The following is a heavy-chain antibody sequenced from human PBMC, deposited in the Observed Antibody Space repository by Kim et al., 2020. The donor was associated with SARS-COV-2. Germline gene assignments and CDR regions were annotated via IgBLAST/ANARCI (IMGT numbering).Heavy chain of an antibody. Sequence: GGSLRLSCAASGFTVSSNYMSWVRQAPGKGLEWVSVIYSGGSTYYADSVKGRFTISRDNSKNTLYLQMNSLRAEDTAVYYCARDSSSSSYYYYYYGMDVWGQGTTVTVSS. J-gene: IGHJ6*02. V-gene: IGHV3-66*02. D-gene: IGHD6-13*01. CDR3: ARDSSSSSYYYYYYGMDV. CDR1: GFTVSSNY. CDR2: IYSGGST.